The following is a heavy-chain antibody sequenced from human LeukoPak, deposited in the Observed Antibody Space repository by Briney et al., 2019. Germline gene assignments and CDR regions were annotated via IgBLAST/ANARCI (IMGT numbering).Heavy chain of an antibody. CDR1: GGSISSYY. Sequence: PSETLSLTCTVSGGSISSYYWSWIRQPPGKGLDWIGYIYYSGSTNYNPSLKSRVTISVDTSKNQFSLKLTSVTAADAAVYYCARHVQDTTMVTPLYYFDYWGQGTLVTVSS. V-gene: IGHV4-59*08. CDR2: IYYSGST. J-gene: IGHJ4*02. CDR3: ARHVQDTTMVTPLYYFDY. D-gene: IGHD5-18*01.